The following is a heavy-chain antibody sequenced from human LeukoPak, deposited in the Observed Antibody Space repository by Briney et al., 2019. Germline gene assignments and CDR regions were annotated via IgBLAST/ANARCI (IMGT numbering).Heavy chain of an antibody. D-gene: IGHD6-13*01. CDR3: ARDREAAADAFDI. V-gene: IGHV4-59*01. Sequence: IRQPPXKGLEWIXYIYYSGSTNYNPSLKSRVTISVDTSKNQFSLKLSSVTAADTAVYYCARDREAAADAFDIWGQGTMVTVSS. J-gene: IGHJ3*02. CDR2: IYYSGST.